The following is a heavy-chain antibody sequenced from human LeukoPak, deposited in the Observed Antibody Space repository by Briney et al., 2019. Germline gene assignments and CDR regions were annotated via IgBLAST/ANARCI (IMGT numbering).Heavy chain of an antibody. V-gene: IGHV3-9*01. CDR2: ISWNSGSI. J-gene: IGHJ4*02. D-gene: IGHD4-17*01. Sequence: GGSLRLSCAASGFTFDDYAMHWVRQAPGKGLEWVSGISWNSGSIGYADSVKGRFTIYRDNAKNSLYLQMNSLRAEDTALYYCAKDMVAVTTYVFDYWGQGNLVTVSS. CDR3: AKDMVAVTTYVFDY. CDR1: GFTFDDYA.